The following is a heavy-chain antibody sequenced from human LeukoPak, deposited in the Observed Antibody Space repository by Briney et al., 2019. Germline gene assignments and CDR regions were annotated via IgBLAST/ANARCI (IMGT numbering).Heavy chain of an antibody. Sequence: SETLSLTCAVYGGSFSGYYWSWLRQPPGKGLEWIGEINHSGVTNYNPSLKRRVTISVDTSKNHFSLKLSSVTAADTAVYYCARGRGTMVRGLFDPWGQGTLVTVSS. D-gene: IGHD3-10*01. V-gene: IGHV4-34*01. CDR2: INHSGVT. CDR1: GGSFSGYY. J-gene: IGHJ5*02. CDR3: ARGRGTMVRGLFDP.